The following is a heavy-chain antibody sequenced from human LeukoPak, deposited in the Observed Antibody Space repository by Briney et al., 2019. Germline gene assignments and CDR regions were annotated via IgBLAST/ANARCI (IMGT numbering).Heavy chain of an antibody. D-gene: IGHD6-13*01. Sequence: GASVKVSCKASGYTFTSYGITWVRQAPGQGLEWMGWISAYNGNTNYAQKVQGRVTMTTDTSTSTAYMEVRSLRSDETAVYYCARDSPAAAGSDYWGQGTLVTVSS. CDR3: ARDSPAAAGSDY. CDR1: GYTFTSYG. CDR2: ISAYNGNT. V-gene: IGHV1-18*01. J-gene: IGHJ4*02.